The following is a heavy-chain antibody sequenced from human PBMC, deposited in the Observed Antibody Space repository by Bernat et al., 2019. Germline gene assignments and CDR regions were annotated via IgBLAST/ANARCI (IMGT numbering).Heavy chain of an antibody. V-gene: IGHV3-30*18. J-gene: IGHJ3*02. CDR1: GFTISSYG. Sequence: VQLVESGGGVVQPGRSLRLSCAASGFTISSYGMHWVRQAPGKGLEWVAVISYDGSNRYYVDSVKGRFTISRDNSKNTLYVEMNSLRAEDTAVYYCAKDGVGTQISDALDIWGQGTMVTVSS. D-gene: IGHD4-23*01. CDR2: ISYDGSNR. CDR3: AKDGVGTQISDALDI.